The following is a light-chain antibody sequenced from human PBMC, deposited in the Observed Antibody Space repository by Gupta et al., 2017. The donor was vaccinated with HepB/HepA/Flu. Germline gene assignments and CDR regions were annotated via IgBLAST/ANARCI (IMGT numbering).Light chain of an antibody. CDR3: RQKDGTPRT. V-gene: IGKV4-1*01. Sequence: DIVMTQSPYSLAVSLGERATINCKSSQSVLDSSNNKNYLAWYQQKPGQPPKLLIYWASTREYGVPDRISGSRSGGDFSLTIISRQAADEAVYYCRQKDGTPRTFGQGTKVEIK. CDR2: WAS. J-gene: IGKJ1*01. CDR1: QSVLDSSNNKNY.